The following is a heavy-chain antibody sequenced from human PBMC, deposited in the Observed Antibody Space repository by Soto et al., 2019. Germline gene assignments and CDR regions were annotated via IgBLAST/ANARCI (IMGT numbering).Heavy chain of an antibody. CDR2: ISGTGSST. CDR3: GRGQAALLDS. CDR1: GFTFIAYP. J-gene: IGHJ4*02. D-gene: IGHD2-15*01. Sequence: PXGSLSLSRAAPGFTFIAYPMSLVRQAPGKGLEWISAISGTGSSTVYADSVRGRFTISRDNSRNTLYLQVNNLRADDTAIYYCGRGQAALLDSWGQGTLVTVSS. V-gene: IGHV3-23*01.